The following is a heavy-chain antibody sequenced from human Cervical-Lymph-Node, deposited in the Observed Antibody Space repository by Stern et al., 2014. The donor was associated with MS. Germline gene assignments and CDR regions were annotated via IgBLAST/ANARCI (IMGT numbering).Heavy chain of an antibody. CDR1: GGTFSSYA. CDR2: IIPIFGTA. J-gene: IGHJ2*01. D-gene: IGHD4-11*01. V-gene: IGHV1-69*01. Sequence: VQLVQSGAEVKKPGSSVKVSCKASGGTFSSYAISWVRQAPGQGLEWMGGIIPIFGTANYAQKFQGRVTITADDSDSTAYMELSSLRSEDTTVYYCARDHHYSNYAYWYFDLWARGTLVTASS. CDR3: ARDHHYSNYAYWYFDL.